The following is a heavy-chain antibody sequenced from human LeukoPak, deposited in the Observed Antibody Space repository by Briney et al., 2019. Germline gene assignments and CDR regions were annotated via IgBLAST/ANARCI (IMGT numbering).Heavy chain of an antibody. CDR2: IIPIFGTA. CDR3: ARDSYYDFWSGPRLYYYYYYMDV. D-gene: IGHD3-3*01. Sequence: KISCKASGGTFSSYAISWVRQAPGQGLEWMGGIIPIFGTANYAQKFQGRVTITADESTSTAYMELSSLRSEDTAVYYCARDSYYDFWSGPRLYYYYYYMDVWGKGTTVTVSS. J-gene: IGHJ6*03. V-gene: IGHV1-69*01. CDR1: GGTFSSYA.